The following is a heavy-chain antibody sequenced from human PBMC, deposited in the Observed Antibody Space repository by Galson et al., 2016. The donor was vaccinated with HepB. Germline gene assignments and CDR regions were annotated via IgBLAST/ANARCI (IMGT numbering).Heavy chain of an antibody. V-gene: IGHV1-18*01. D-gene: IGHD3-16*02. CDR2: ISAYNGNT. J-gene: IGHJ4*02. CDR1: GYTFRRYG. Sequence: SVKVSCKASGYTFRRYGITWVRQAPGQGLEWMGWISAYNGNTNYAQKVQGRVTMTTDTSTSTAYMELRSLRSDDTAVYYCAGDAYDYVWGTYRAQAEIDYWGQGPLGTVSS. CDR3: AGDAYDYVWGTYRAQAEIDY.